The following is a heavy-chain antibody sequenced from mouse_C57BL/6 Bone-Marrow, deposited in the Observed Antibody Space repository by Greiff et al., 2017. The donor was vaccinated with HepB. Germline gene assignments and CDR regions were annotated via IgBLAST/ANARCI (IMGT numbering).Heavy chain of an antibody. CDR3: ASGAWFAY. J-gene: IGHJ3*01. Sequence: VHLQQSGAELVRPGTSVKMSCKASGYTFTNYWIGWAKQRPGHGLEWIGDIYPGGGYTNYNEKFKGKATLTADKSSSTAYMQFSSLTSEDSAIYYCASGAWFAYWGQGTLVTVSA. CDR1: GYTFTNYW. V-gene: IGHV1-63*01. CDR2: IYPGGGYT.